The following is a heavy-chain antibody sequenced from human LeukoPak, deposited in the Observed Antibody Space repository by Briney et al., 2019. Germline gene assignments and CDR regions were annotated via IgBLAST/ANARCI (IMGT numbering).Heavy chain of an antibody. CDR3: ARDRHYDILTGYTYYYMDV. D-gene: IGHD3-9*01. Sequence: PSETLSLTRTVSGGSISSYYWSWIRQPAGKGLEWIGRIYTSGNTNYNPSLKSRVTMSVDTSKNQFSLKLSSVTAADTAVYYCARDRHYDILTGYTYYYMDVWGKGTTVTVSS. CDR2: IYTSGNT. CDR1: GGSISSYY. J-gene: IGHJ6*03. V-gene: IGHV4-4*07.